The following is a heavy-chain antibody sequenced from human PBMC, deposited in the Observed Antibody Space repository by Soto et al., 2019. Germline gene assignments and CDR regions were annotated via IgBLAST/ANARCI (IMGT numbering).Heavy chain of an antibody. D-gene: IGHD6-19*01. CDR1: GGSFSGYY. CDR3: ARYRKVWVAAFDP. Sequence: QVQLQQWGAGPLKPSETLSLTCAVYGGSFSGYYWSWIRQPPGKGLEWIGEINHSGSTNYNPSLKSRVTISVDTSKNQFSLKLSSVTAADTAVYYCARYRKVWVAAFDPWGQGTLVTVSS. J-gene: IGHJ5*02. V-gene: IGHV4-34*01. CDR2: INHSGST.